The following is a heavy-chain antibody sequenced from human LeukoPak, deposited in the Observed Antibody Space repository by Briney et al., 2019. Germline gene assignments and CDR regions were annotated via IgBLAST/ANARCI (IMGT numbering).Heavy chain of an antibody. Sequence: SGTLSLICTVSGGSIVSYYWSWMGQPPGKGLEGMGNIYRSGNTKYNPALKSRVTIPVETTKKQFSLKLTSVTTADTAVYYCARDGPQWLAAFDFWGQGTLVTVSS. CDR2: IYRSGNT. V-gene: IGHV4-59*01. CDR1: GGSIVSYY. J-gene: IGHJ4*02. D-gene: IGHD6-19*01. CDR3: ARDGPQWLAAFDF.